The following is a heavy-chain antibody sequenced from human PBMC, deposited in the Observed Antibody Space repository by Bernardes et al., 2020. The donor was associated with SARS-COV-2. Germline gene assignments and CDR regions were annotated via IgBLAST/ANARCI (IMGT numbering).Heavy chain of an antibody. CDR3: ARGERGAFDY. CDR1: GFSVSDNY. J-gene: IGHJ4*02. CDR2: IYNGGST. D-gene: IGHD1-26*01. V-gene: IGHV3-53*01. Sequence: GWSLRLSCAASGFSVSDNYILWVRQAPGKGLDWVSIIYNGGSTYYEDSVKGRFTISRDISKNTVYLQMNSLRAEDTAVYYCARGERGAFDYWGPGTLVTVSS.